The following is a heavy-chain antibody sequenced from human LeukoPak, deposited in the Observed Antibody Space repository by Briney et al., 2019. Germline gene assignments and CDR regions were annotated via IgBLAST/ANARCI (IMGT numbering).Heavy chain of an antibody. Sequence: SETLSLTCAVSGGSISSGGYSWSWIRQPPGKGLEWIGYIYHSGSTYYNPSLKSRVTISVDTSKNQFSLKLSSVTAADTAVYYCARLVGTFSTFDYWGQGTLVTVSS. CDR3: ARLVGTFSTFDY. CDR1: GGSISSGGYS. V-gene: IGHV4-30-2*05. CDR2: IYHSGST. J-gene: IGHJ4*02. D-gene: IGHD1-26*01.